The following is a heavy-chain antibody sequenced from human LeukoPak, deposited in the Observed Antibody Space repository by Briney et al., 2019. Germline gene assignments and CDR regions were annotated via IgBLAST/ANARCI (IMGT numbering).Heavy chain of an antibody. J-gene: IGHJ4*02. D-gene: IGHD5-18*01. CDR3: ARQGYSYGYDY. V-gene: IGHV5-51*01. CDR1: GYSFTSWW. CDR2: IYPGSDI. Sequence: VESLKISCEVSGYSFTSWWIGWVRQMPGKGLEWMGIIYPGSDIKYSPSFQGQVTISADKSISTAYLQWSSLKASDTAMYYCARQGYSYGYDYWGQGTLVTVSS.